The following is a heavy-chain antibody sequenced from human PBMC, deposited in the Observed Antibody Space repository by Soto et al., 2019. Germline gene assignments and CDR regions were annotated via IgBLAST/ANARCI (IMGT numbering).Heavy chain of an antibody. J-gene: IGHJ4*02. V-gene: IGHV4-4*02. CDR2: IYRSGGT. Sequence: SETLSLTCAVSGGSISSYNWWNWVRQSPGKGLEWIGEIYRSGGTNYNPSLESRVSISLDKSKNQFSLKLRSVTAADTAVYYCSSGSTWPLTGNFDSWAQG. CDR3: SSGSTWPLTGNFDS. CDR1: GGSISSYNW. D-gene: IGHD3-10*01.